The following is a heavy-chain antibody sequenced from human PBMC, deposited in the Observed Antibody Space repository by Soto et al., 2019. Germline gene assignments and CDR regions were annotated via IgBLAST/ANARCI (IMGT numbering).Heavy chain of an antibody. D-gene: IGHD2-2*01. Sequence: QVQLVESGGGVVQPGRSLRLSCAASGFTFSSYGMHWVRQAPGKGLEWVAVIWYDGSNKYYADSVKGRFTISRDNSKNTLYLQMNSLRAEDTAVYYCARELFHCSSTSCYRYYYGMDVWGQGTTVTVSS. CDR1: GFTFSSYG. J-gene: IGHJ6*02. CDR2: IWYDGSNK. CDR3: ARELFHCSSTSCYRYYYGMDV. V-gene: IGHV3-33*01.